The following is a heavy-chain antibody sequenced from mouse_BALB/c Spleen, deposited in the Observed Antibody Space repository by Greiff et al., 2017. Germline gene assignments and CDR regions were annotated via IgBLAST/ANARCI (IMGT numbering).Heavy chain of an antibody. CDR2: IYPGDGDT. CDR1: GYTFTSYW. V-gene: IGHV1-87*01. J-gene: IGHJ2*01. CDR3: ARRNSHYYGSSYDFDY. Sequence: VQLQQSGAELARPGASVKLSCKASGYTFTSYWMQWVKQRPGQGLEWIGAIYPGDGDTRYTQKFKGKATLTADKSSSTAYMQLSSLASEDSAVYYCARRNSHYYGSSYDFDYWGQGTTLTVSS. D-gene: IGHD1-1*01.